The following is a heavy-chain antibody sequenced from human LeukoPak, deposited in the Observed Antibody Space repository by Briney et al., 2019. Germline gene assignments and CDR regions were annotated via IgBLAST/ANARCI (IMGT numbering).Heavy chain of an antibody. Sequence: PGGSLRLSCAASGFTFSNAWMSWVRQAPGKGPEWVGRIKSKTDGGTTDYAAPVKGRFTISRDDSKNTLYLQMNSLKTEDTAVYYCTTGDSSSRTVDYWGQGTLVTVSS. CDR1: GFTFSNAW. D-gene: IGHD6-13*01. V-gene: IGHV3-15*01. CDR3: TTGDSSSRTVDY. J-gene: IGHJ4*02. CDR2: IKSKTDGGTT.